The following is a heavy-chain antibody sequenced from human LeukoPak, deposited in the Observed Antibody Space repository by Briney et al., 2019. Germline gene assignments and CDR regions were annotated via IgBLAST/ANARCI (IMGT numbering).Heavy chain of an antibody. J-gene: IGHJ4*02. Sequence: ASLKVSCKASGYTFTSYDINWVRQATGQGLEWVGWINPNSGNTGYAQKFQRRVTMTRNTSITTAYMELSSLRSEDTAIYYCARGHDFDYWGQGTLVTVSS. V-gene: IGHV1-8*01. CDR1: GYTFTSYD. CDR2: INPNSGNT. CDR3: ARGHDFDY.